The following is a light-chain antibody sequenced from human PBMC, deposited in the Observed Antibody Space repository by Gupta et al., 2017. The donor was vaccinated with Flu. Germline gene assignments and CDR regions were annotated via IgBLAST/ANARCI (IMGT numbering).Light chain of an antibody. J-gene: IGKJ5*01. CDR1: QSIRSY. Sequence: SSLSASVGDRVTITCRKSQSIRSYLSWYKQKPGKAPKLLIYAASSLHSGVPPRFSGSGYGRDFPLTISSRQHEDFASYYCQQSDSYPSITFGQGTQMDIK. CDR2: AAS. V-gene: IGKV1-39*01. CDR3: QQSDSYPSIT.